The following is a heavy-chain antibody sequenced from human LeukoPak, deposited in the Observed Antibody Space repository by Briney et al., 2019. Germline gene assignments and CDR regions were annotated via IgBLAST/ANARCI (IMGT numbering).Heavy chain of an antibody. D-gene: IGHD6-13*01. J-gene: IGHJ4*02. CDR2: ISGSGGST. Sequence: GGSLRLSCAASGFTFSSYAVSWVRQAPGKGLEWVSTISGSGGSTYYADSVKGRFTISRDNSQNTLYLQMNSLRAEDTAVYYCAKASYTSSWPDYFDCWGQGTLVTVSS. V-gene: IGHV3-23*01. CDR1: GFTFSSYA. CDR3: AKASYTSSWPDYFDC.